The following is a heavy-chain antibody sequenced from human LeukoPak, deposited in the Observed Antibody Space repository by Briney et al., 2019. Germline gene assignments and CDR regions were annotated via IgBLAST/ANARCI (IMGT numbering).Heavy chain of an antibody. CDR1: GGSISSGDYY. CDR2: IYYSGST. CDR3: ARILRGEYLDY. D-gene: IGHD3-10*01. Sequence: SQTLSLTCTVSGGSISSGDYYWSWIRQPPGKGLEWIGYIYYSGSTYYNPSLKSRVTISVDTSKNQFSLKLSSVTAADTAEYYCARILRGEYLDYWGQGTLVTVSS. J-gene: IGHJ4*02. V-gene: IGHV4-30-4*01.